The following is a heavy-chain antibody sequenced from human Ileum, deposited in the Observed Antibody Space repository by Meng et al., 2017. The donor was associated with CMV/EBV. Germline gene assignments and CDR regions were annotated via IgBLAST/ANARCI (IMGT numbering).Heavy chain of an antibody. J-gene: IGHJ4*01. CDR3: ARDTSSGYYFHY. V-gene: IGHV1-2*06. CDR1: GYNFPAYY. CDR2: INPNTGGA. Sequence: CETSGYNFPAYYVHWVRQSPGQGLEWMGRINPNTGGASYSQKFQDRVTITSDLSLRTVYMEMSSLTSDDTALYYCARDTSSGYYFHYWGRGTPVTVSS. D-gene: IGHD3-22*01.